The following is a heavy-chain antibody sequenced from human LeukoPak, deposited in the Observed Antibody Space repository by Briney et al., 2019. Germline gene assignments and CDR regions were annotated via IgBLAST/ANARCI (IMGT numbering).Heavy chain of an antibody. D-gene: IGHD4-17*01. Sequence: PSETLSLTCAVSGYSISSGYYWGWIRQPPGKGLEWIGSIYHSGSTYYNPSLKRRVTISVDTSKNQFSLKLSSVTAADTAVYYCARRNYGDPPWYWGQGTLVTVSS. CDR1: GYSISSGYY. CDR3: ARRNYGDPPWY. J-gene: IGHJ4*02. CDR2: IYHSGST. V-gene: IGHV4-38-2*01.